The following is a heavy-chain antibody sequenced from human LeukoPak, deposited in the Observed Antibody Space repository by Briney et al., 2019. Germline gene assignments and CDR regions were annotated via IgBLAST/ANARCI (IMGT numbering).Heavy chain of an antibody. Sequence: PGGSLRLSCAASGFTFSTSGVHWVRQAPGKGLEWVAFIRYDGSNKYYGDSVKGRFTISRDNSKNTLYLQMNSLRAEDTAEYYCAKGIVIVSATGVDYWGQGTLVTVSS. J-gene: IGHJ4*02. D-gene: IGHD2/OR15-2a*01. CDR2: IRYDGSNK. CDR1: GFTFSTSG. V-gene: IGHV3-30*02. CDR3: AKGIVIVSATGVDY.